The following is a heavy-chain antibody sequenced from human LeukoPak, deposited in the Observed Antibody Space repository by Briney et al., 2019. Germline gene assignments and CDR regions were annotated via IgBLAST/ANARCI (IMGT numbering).Heavy chain of an antibody. J-gene: IGHJ6*03. D-gene: IGHD2-2*02. CDR1: GFTFSSYS. V-gene: IGHV3-21*01. Sequence: PGGSLRLSCAASGFTFSSYSMNWVRQAPGKGLEWVSSISSSSSYIYYADSVKGRFTISRDNAKNSLYLQMNSLRAEDTAVYYCARGEGYCSSTSCYILWGFYLMDVWGKGTTVTVSS. CDR3: ARGEGYCSSTSCYILWGFYLMDV. CDR2: ISSSSSYI.